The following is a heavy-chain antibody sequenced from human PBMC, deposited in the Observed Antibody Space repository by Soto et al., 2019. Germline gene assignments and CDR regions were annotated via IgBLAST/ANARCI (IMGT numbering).Heavy chain of an antibody. J-gene: IGHJ3*02. Sequence: ASVKVSCKASGYTFTSYGISWLRQAPGQGLEWMGWISAYDGNTNYAQKLQGRVTMTTDTSTSTAYMELSSLRSEDPAVYYCARISDDDGFDIGGQGTMVSVSS. CDR3: ARISDDDGFDI. CDR1: GYTFTSYG. CDR2: ISAYDGNT. V-gene: IGHV1-18*01.